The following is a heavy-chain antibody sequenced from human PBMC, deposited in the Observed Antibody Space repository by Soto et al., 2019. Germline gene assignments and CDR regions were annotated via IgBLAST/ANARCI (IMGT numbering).Heavy chain of an antibody. CDR1: GCSISSNIYY. Sequence: SEPLSLTCTVSGCSISSNIYYWGWIRQPPGKGLEWIGNIHYSGSTYYDSSLKSRVTISVDTSKNQFSLKLSSVTAADKAMYYCASQHYYDSSGYYVVYWGQGTLVTVSS. D-gene: IGHD3-22*01. J-gene: IGHJ4*02. CDR2: IHYSGST. CDR3: ASQHYYDSSGYYVVY. V-gene: IGHV4-39*01.